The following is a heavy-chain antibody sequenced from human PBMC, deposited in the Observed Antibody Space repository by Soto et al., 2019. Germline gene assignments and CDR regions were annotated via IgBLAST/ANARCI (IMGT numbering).Heavy chain of an antibody. CDR1: SGSISGTHW. J-gene: IGHJ5*02. V-gene: IGHV4-4*02. CDR3: ARMGLTFAGGAPTNWFDP. D-gene: IGHD3-16*01. Sequence: QVQLQESGPGLVRPSGTLSLTCSVSSGSISGTHWWSWFRQTPGKGLEWIGETYSTGSTNYKSSPTSRLSISVATSKNQFFLNLTAVTAADTALYFCARMGLTFAGGAPTNWFDPWGPGTLVTVSS. CDR2: TYSTGST.